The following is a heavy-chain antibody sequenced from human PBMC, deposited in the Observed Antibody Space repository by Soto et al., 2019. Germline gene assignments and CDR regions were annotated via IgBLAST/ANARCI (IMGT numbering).Heavy chain of an antibody. V-gene: IGHV4-59*01. CDR3: ARDWGRGMDV. CDR2: VYYSGST. D-gene: IGHD3-16*01. CDR1: GGSHSSYY. Sequence: QVQLQESGPGLVKPSETLSLTCTSSGGSHSSYYWSWIRQPPGKGPECIGYVYYSGSTNYNPSLKSRVAISVDTSTNQFSLKLSSVTAADTAVHYCARDWGRGMDVWGQGTTVTVSS. J-gene: IGHJ6*02.